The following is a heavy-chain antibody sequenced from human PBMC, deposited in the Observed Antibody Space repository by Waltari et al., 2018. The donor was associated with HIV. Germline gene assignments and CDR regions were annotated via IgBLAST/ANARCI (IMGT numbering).Heavy chain of an antibody. CDR1: DYSINNGYY. CDR3: ARDRGGDDDGAHRGCQH. J-gene: IGHJ1*01. V-gene: IGHV4-38-2*02. D-gene: IGHD2-21*01. Sequence: QVQLQESGPGLLKPSETLSLTCTVSDYSINNGYYWGWIRPPPRKGLEWIGSIYHRGRTNYNPSRKRRGTIAVDTSKNRCSRRLNAGTATDTATYYCARDRGGDDDGAHRGCQHWGQGTLVTVSS. CDR2: IYHRGRT.